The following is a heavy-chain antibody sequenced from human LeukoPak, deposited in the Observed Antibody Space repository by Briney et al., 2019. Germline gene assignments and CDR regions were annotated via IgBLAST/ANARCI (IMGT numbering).Heavy chain of an antibody. Sequence: PGGSLRLSCTASGFTFSTYGMTWVRQAPGKGLEWISSMSSGSSYIYYADSVRGRFTISRDNTKNSLYLEMNNLRGEDTAIYYCARDRPTGASRVFVVQWGQGTPVTVSS. V-gene: IGHV3-21*06. J-gene: IGHJ4*02. CDR3: ARDRPTGASRVFVVQ. CDR2: MSSGSSYI. CDR1: GFTFSTYG. D-gene: IGHD2-21*01.